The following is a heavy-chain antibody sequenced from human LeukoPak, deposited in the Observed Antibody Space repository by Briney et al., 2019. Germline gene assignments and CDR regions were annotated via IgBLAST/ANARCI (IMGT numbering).Heavy chain of an antibody. CDR2: IYHSGST. J-gene: IGHJ4*02. CDR1: GYSTSSGYY. V-gene: IGHV4-38-2*02. CDR3: ARKAADSSGYYYEGYFDY. Sequence: SETLSFTCTVSGYSTSSGYYWGWIRQPPGKGLEWIGSIYHSGSTYYNPSLKSRVTISVDTSKNQFSLKLSSVTAADTVVYYCARKAADSSGYYYEGYFDYWGQGTLVTVSS. D-gene: IGHD3-22*01.